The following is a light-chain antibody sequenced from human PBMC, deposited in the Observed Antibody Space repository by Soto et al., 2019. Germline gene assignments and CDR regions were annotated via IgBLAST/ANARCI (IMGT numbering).Light chain of an antibody. CDR3: ASYTSSTTQVV. CDR2: DVS. J-gene: IGLJ3*02. V-gene: IGLV2-14*03. Sequence: QSALTQPASLSGSPGQSITVSCTGTTSDIGGYNYVSWYQQHPDKAPKLIIYDVSRRPSGISNRFSASKSGNTASLTISGLQADDEAHYYCASYTSSTTQVVFGGGTKVTVL. CDR1: TSDIGGYNY.